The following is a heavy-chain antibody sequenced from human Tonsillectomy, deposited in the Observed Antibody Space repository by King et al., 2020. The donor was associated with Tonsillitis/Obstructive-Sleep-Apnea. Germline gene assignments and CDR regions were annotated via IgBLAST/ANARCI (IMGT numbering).Heavy chain of an antibody. Sequence: VPLQESGPGLVKPSETLSLTCTVSGGSVSSGSYYWRWIRQPPGKGLEWIGYIYYSGSTNYNPSLKSRVTISVDTSKNQFSLKLSSVTAADTAVYYCARSNYDFWSGYTLYYFDYWGQGTLVTVSS. J-gene: IGHJ4*02. CDR1: GGSVSSGSYY. D-gene: IGHD3-3*01. CDR2: IYYSGST. CDR3: ARSNYDFWSGYTLYYFDY. V-gene: IGHV4-61*01.